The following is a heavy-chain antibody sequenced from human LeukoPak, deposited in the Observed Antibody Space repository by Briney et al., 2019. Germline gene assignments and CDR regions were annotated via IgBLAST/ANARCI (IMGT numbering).Heavy chain of an antibody. CDR2: IYYSGST. CDR3: ARGWLQSGFDY. J-gene: IGHJ4*02. D-gene: IGHD5-24*01. Sequence: SETLSLTCTVSGGSISSSSYYWGWIRQPPGKGLEWIRSIYYSGSTYYNPSLKSRVTISVDTSKNQFSLQLNSVTPEDTAVYYCARGWLQSGFDYWGQGTLVTVSS. V-gene: IGHV4-39*01. CDR1: GGSISSSSYY.